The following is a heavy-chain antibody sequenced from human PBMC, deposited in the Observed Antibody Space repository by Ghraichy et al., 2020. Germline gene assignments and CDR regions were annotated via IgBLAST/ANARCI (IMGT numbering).Heavy chain of an antibody. D-gene: IGHD4/OR15-4a*01. J-gene: IGHJ4*02. CDR3: ARDWSSGANPWEVDY. CDR1: GFTLSNYA. CDR2: TWYDGSNT. V-gene: IGHV3-33*01. Sequence: GGSLRLSCAASGFTLSNYAMHWVRQAPGKGLEWVAVTWYDGSNTYYADSVKGRFTISRDNSKSTLYLQMNSLRVEDTAVYYCARDWSSGANPWEVDYWGQGTLVTVSS.